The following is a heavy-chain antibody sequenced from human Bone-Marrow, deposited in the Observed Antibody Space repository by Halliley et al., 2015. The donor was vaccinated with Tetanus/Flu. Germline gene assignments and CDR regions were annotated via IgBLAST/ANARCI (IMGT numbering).Heavy chain of an antibody. Sequence: TLSLTCTVSGDSINSGDYYWNWIRQPPGKGLEWIGEINHSGSTNYNPSPKSRVTISVDTSKNQISLNLTSVTAADTAVYYCARAVWQRLPPSLYSYAMAVWGRGTTVTVSS. J-gene: IGHJ6*02. CDR2: INHSGST. CDR3: ARAVWQRLPPSLYSYAMAV. CDR1: GDSINSGDYY. V-gene: IGHV4-34*01. D-gene: IGHD5-12*01.